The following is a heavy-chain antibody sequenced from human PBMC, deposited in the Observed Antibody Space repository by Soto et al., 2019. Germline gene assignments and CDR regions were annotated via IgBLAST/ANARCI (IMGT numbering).Heavy chain of an antibody. CDR3: ARSKNLAVCQWLVRDGSYFDY. Sequence: PSETLSLTCAVYGGSFSGHYWSWIRQPPGKGLEWIGEINHSGSTNYNPSLKSRVTISVGTSKNQFSLKLSSVTAADTAVYYCARSKNLAVCQWLVRDGSYFDYWGQGNLVTVSS. CDR2: INHSGST. J-gene: IGHJ4*02. D-gene: IGHD6-19*01. V-gene: IGHV4-34*01. CDR1: GGSFSGHY.